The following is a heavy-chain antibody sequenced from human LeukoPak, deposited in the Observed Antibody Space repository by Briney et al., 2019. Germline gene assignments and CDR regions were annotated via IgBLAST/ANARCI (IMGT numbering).Heavy chain of an antibody. CDR1: GGSISSYY. D-gene: IGHD3-9*01. CDR2: IYYSGST. Sequence: PSETLSLTCTVSGGSISSYYWSWIRQPPGKGLEWIGYIYYSGSTNYNPSLKSRVTISVDTSKNQFSLKLSSVTAADTAVYYCAMEYDILTGYNYWGQGTLVTVSS. CDR3: AMEYDILTGYNY. J-gene: IGHJ4*02. V-gene: IGHV4-59*08.